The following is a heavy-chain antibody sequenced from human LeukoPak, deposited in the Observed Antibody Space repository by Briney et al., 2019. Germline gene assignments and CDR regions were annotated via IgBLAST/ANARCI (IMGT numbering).Heavy chain of an antibody. CDR1: GFTFRSYA. J-gene: IGHJ4*02. Sequence: GGSLRLFCAASGFTFRSYAMHWVCRAPGKGLEWVAVIKYDGSNKYYADTVKGRFTISRGNSKTTLYLQMNSLRAEDTAVYYCARDRVWSITGTGYYFDYWGQGTLVTVSS. D-gene: IGHD1-20*01. V-gene: IGHV3-30*01. CDR2: IKYDGSNK. CDR3: ARDRVWSITGTGYYFDY.